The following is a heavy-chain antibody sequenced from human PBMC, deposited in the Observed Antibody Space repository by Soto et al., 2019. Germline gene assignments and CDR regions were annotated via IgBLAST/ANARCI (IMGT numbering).Heavy chain of an antibody. D-gene: IGHD3-22*01. Sequence: SVKVSCKASGGTFSSYAISWVRQAPGQGLEWMGRIIPILGIANYAQKFQSRVTITADKSTSTAYMELSSLRSEDTAVYYCASDYDSSGYYWGQGTLVTVSS. CDR2: IIPILGIA. V-gene: IGHV1-69*04. CDR3: ASDYDSSGYY. CDR1: GGTFSSYA. J-gene: IGHJ4*02.